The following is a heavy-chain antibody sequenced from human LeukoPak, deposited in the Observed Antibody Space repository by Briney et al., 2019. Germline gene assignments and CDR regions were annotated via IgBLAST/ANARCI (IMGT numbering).Heavy chain of an antibody. CDR2: IGASGGST. J-gene: IGHJ4*02. V-gene: IGHV3-23*01. CDR1: GFTFSSYA. CDR3: ARSKDGYNIYDY. D-gene: IGHD5-24*01. Sequence: GGSLRLSCATSGFTFSSYAMSWVRQAPGKGLEWVSGIGASGGSTHYADSVKGRFTISRDNSKNTLYLQMISLRAEDTAVYYCARSKDGYNIYDYWGQGTLVIVSS.